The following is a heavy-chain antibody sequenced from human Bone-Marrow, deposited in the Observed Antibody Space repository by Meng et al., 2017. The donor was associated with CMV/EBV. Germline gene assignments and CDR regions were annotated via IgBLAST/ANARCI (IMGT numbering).Heavy chain of an antibody. CDR1: GFTFSSYW. CDR3: ARDQWLQFDFDY. D-gene: IGHD5-24*01. V-gene: IGHV3-74*01. CDR2: INSDGSST. Sequence: GESLKISCAASGFTFSSYWMSWVRQAPGKGLVWVSRINSDGSSTSYADSVKGRFTISRDNAKNSLYLQMNSLRAEDTAVYYCARDQWLQFDFDYWGQGTLVTVSS. J-gene: IGHJ4*02.